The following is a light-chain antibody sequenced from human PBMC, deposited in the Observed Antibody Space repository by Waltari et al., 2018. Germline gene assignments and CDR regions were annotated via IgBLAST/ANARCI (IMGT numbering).Light chain of an antibody. J-gene: IGLJ2*01. Sequence: QSALTQPASVSGSPGQSITISCAGTTRDVGGYNYVSWYQHHPGKAPKLIIYDVTQRPSGVSSRFSGSKSGNTASLTISGLQTDDEGDYYCCSYGGGSTVIFGGGTKLTVL. V-gene: IGLV2-23*02. CDR1: TRDVGGYNY. CDR3: CSYGGGSTVI. CDR2: DVT.